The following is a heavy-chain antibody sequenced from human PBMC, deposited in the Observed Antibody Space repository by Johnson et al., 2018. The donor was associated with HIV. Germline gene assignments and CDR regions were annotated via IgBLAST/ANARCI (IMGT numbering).Heavy chain of an antibody. J-gene: IGHJ3*02. D-gene: IGHD3-16*01. V-gene: IGHV3-48*03. CDR2: ISSSGTIV. Sequence: VQLVESGGGLVQPGGSLRLSCVDSGVSFSRYWMSWVRQAPGKGLEWVSYISSSGTIVYYADSVKGRFTISRDNAKNSLSLQINSLRADDTAVYYCARGGSDAFDICGQGTMVTVSS. CDR1: GVSFSRYW. CDR3: ARGGSDAFDI.